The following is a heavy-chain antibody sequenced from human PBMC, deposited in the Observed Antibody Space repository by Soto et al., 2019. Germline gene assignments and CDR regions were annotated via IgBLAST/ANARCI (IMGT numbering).Heavy chain of an antibody. J-gene: IGHJ4*02. Sequence: ASVKVSCKASGYTFTSCGISWVRQAPGQGLEWMGWISAYNGNTNYAQKLQGRVTMTTDTSTSTAYMELRSLRSDDTAVYYCAREIVGATTYYFDYWGQGTLVTVSS. V-gene: IGHV1-18*01. CDR3: AREIVGATTYYFDY. CDR2: ISAYNGNT. D-gene: IGHD1-26*01. CDR1: GYTFTSCG.